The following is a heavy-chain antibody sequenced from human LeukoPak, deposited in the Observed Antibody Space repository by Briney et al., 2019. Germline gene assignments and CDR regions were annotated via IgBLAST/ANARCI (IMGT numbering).Heavy chain of an antibody. J-gene: IGHJ3*02. D-gene: IGHD2-21*01. CDR3: ARLYSNAFDI. V-gene: IGHV4-30-2*01. CDR2: IYHSGST. Sequence: SETLSLTCAVSGGSISSGGYSWSWIRQPPGKGLEWIGYIYHSGSTYYNPSLKSRVTISVDRSKNQFSLKLSSVTAADTPVYYCARLYSNAFDIWGQGTMVTVSS. CDR1: GGSISSGGYS.